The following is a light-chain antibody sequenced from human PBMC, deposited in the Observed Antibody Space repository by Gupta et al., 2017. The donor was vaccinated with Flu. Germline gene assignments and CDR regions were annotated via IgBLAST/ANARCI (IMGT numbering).Light chain of an antibody. Sequence: DIQMTQSPSSLSASVGDRVTITCRASQSISSYLNWYQQKPGKAPKLLIYAASSLQSGVPSRFSGSGSATDFTLTISSLQPEDFATYYCQHSYSTPFTFGPGTKVEIK. CDR1: QSISSY. J-gene: IGKJ3*01. CDR3: QHSYSTPFT. CDR2: AAS. V-gene: IGKV1-39*01.